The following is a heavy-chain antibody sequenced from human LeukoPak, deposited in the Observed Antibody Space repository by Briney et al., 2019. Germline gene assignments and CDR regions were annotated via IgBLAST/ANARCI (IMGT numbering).Heavy chain of an antibody. CDR1: GFTFSGDW. CDR3: TRGISGNYGHFDH. J-gene: IGHJ2*01. V-gene: IGHV3-74*01. D-gene: IGHD1-26*01. CDR2: INPDGSSA. Sequence: QPGGSLRHSCEASGFTFSGDWMHWVRQAPGKGLVWVSRINPDGSSAYYADSVKGRFSISRDNAKNTLYLQMNSLRAEDTAVYYCTRGISGNYGHFDHWGRGNVDTVSS.